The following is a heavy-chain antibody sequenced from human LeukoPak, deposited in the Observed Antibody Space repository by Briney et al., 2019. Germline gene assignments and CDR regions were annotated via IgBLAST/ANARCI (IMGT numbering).Heavy chain of an antibody. J-gene: IGHJ4*02. V-gene: IGHV3-21*01. CDR1: GFTFSSYS. D-gene: IGHD6-19*01. CDR3: ARDGGYSSGWYWVY. Sequence: GGSLRLSCAASGFTFSSYSMNWVRQAPGKGLEWVSSIISWSYIYYALSVKGRFTITRDNAKNSLYLQMNSLRAEDTAVYYCARDGGYSSGWYWVYWGQGTMVTVSS. CDR2: IISWSYI.